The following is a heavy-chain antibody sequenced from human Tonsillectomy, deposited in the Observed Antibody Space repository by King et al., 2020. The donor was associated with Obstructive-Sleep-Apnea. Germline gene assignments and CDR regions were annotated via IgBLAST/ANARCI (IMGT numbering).Heavy chain of an antibody. D-gene: IGHD3-22*01. CDR2: IDSGGTT. V-gene: IGHV3-66*01. CDR3: ARENYYIVD. Sequence: VQLVESGGGLVQPGGSLRLSCAAFGFIVSSNYMSWVRQAPGKGLEWVSGIDSGGTTYYADAVKGRFTISRDNSKNTLYRQMNSLRDDDTAMYYCARENYYIVDWGRGTLVTVSS. J-gene: IGHJ4*02. CDR1: GFIVSSNY.